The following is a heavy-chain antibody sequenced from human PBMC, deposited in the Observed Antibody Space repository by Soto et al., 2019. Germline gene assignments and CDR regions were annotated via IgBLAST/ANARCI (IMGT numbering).Heavy chain of an antibody. J-gene: IGHJ4*02. CDR2: INHSGST. CDR1: GGSFSGYY. V-gene: IGHV4-34*01. D-gene: IGHD6-13*01. CDR3: ARGPYSSSWYYFDY. Sequence: QVQLQQWGAGLLKPSETLSLTCAVYGGSFSGYYWSWIRQPPGKGLEWIGEINHSGSTNYNPSLKSRVTISVDTSKNQFSLKLSSVTAADTAVYYCARGPYSSSWYYFDYWGQGTLVTVSS.